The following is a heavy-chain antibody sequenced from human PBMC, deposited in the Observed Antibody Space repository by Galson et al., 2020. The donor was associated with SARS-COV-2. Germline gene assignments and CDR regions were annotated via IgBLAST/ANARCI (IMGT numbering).Heavy chain of an antibody. V-gene: IGHV1-46*01. CDR1: GYTFTSYY. Sequence: GASVKVSCKASGYTFTSYYMHWVRQAPGQGLEWMGIINPSGGSTSYAQKFQGRVTMTRDTSTSTVYMELSSLRSEDTAVYYCARDRRTTAAGTYYYYYMDVWGKGTTVTVSS. CDR2: INPSGGST. CDR3: ARDRRTTAAGTYYYYYMDV. D-gene: IGHD6-13*01. J-gene: IGHJ6*03.